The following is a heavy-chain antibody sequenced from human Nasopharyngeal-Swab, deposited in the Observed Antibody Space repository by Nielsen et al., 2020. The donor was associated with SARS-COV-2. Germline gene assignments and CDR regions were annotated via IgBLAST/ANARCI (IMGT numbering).Heavy chain of an antibody. D-gene: IGHD5-12*01. CDR2: IYPGDSDA. CDR3: ARPRGYSGSSDAFDI. Sequence: GESLKISCKGSGYSFTSYWIVWVRQMPGKGLEWMGIIYPGDSDAKYSPSFQGQVTFSADKSITTAYLQWSSLKASDTAMYYCARPRGYSGSSDAFDIWGQGTMGTVSS. V-gene: IGHV5-51*01. J-gene: IGHJ3*02. CDR1: GYSFTSYW.